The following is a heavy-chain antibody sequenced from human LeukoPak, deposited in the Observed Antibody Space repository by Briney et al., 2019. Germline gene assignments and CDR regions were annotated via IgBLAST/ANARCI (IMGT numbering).Heavy chain of an antibody. CDR3: ARDRLAASWYAFDY. CDR1: GYTFTSYY. Sequence: GASVKVSCKASGYTFTSYYMHWVRQAPGQGLEWMGIINPGGGGTSYAQKFQGRVTMTRDTSTSTLCMELSSLTSEDTAVYYCARDRLAASWYAFDYWGQGTLVTVSS. CDR2: INPGGGGT. V-gene: IGHV1-46*01. D-gene: IGHD6-13*01. J-gene: IGHJ4*02.